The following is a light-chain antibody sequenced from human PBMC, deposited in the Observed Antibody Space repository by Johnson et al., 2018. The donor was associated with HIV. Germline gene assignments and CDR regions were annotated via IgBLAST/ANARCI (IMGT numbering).Light chain of an antibody. V-gene: IGLV1-51*01. J-gene: IGLJ1*01. CDR1: SSNIGNNY. Sequence: QSVLTQPPSVSAAPGQKVTISCSGSSSNIGNNYVSWYQQLPGTAPKVLIYDNNKRPSGIPDRFSGSKSGTSATLGITGLQTGEEADYYCGIWDSSRSAYVFGTGTNVTVL. CDR2: DNN. CDR3: GIWDSSRSAYV.